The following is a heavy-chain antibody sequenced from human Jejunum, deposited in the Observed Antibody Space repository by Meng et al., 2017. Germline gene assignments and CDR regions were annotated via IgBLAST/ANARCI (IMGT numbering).Heavy chain of an antibody. Sequence: QLQESGPGLVRPSETLSLICAGSGGSGSSSGYQWGWIRQPPGKGLEWIGYASTNYNPSLKSRVTISVDTSKNQFSLKLTSVTAADTAVYYCARDHWGSLDYWGQGVLVTVSS. CDR2: AST. V-gene: IGHV4-61*08. J-gene: IGHJ4*02. CDR1: GGSGSSSGYQ. D-gene: IGHD7-27*01. CDR3: ARDHWGSLDY.